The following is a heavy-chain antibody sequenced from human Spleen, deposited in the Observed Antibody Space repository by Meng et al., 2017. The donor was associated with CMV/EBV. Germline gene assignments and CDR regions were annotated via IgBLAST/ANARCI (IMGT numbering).Heavy chain of an antibody. D-gene: IGHD2-2*01. V-gene: IGHV4-59*12. CDR3: ARGQGYCTSAGCLQYYFDS. CDR2: VFYSGSA. CDR1: GGSFSGSY. Sequence: GSLRLSCTVSGGSFSGSYWTWIRQSPGKGLEWIGYVFYSGSAYHSPSLRSRVTMSVDMSRTQFSLKLTSVTAADTAVYYCARGQGYCTSAGCLQYYFDSWGQGTLVTVSS. J-gene: IGHJ4*02.